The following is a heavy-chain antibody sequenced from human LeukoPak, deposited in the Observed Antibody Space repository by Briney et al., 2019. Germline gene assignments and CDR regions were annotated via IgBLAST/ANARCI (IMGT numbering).Heavy chain of an antibody. V-gene: IGHV3-23*01. J-gene: IGHJ4*02. Sequence: GGSLRLSCAASGFIFSSCAMSWVRQAPRKGLEWVSTLTSSGDTTYYADSVKGRFTISRDNSKDTLYLQMNSLRVEASAVYYWAKTPYYSGSSFHFDSWGQGTLVTVSS. CDR1: GFIFSSCA. CDR2: LTSSGDTT. D-gene: IGHD1-26*01. CDR3: AKTPYYSGSSFHFDS.